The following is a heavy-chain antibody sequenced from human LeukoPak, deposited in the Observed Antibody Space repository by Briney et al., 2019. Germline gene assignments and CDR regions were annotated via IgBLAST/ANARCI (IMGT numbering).Heavy chain of an antibody. J-gene: IGHJ4*02. CDR1: GGTFSSYA. CDR3: ARVLGYCSSTSCSAPYFDY. CDR2: IIPIFGTA. D-gene: IGHD2-2*01. V-gene: IGHV1-69*13. Sequence: ASVKVSCKASGGTFSSYAISWVRQAPGQGLEWMGGIIPIFGTANYAQKFQGRDTITADESTSTAYMELSSLRSEDTAVYYCARVLGYCSSTSCSAPYFDYWGQGTLVTVSS.